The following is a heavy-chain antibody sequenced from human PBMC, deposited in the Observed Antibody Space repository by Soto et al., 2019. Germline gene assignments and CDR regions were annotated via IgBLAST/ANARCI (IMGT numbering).Heavy chain of an antibody. CDR1: GGSISSSSYY. CDR2: IYYNGNT. Sequence: PSETLSLTCTVSGGSISSSSYYWGWIRQPPGKGLEWIGNIYYNGNTNHNPSLKSRVTISIDTSKNQFSLKLRSVTAADTAVYYCARGAAGTFDWFAPRGQGTLVTVSS. CDR3: ARGAAGTFDWFAP. J-gene: IGHJ5*02. V-gene: IGHV4-39*07. D-gene: IGHD6-13*01.